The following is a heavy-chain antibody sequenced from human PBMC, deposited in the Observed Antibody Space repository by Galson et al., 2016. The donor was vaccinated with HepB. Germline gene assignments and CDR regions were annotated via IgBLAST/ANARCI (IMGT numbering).Heavy chain of an antibody. D-gene: IGHD4-17*01. V-gene: IGHV1-69*13. CDR3: AQPRTTVTTLYYYYGMDV. Sequence: SVKVSCKASGGTFSNYAISWVRQAPGQGLEWMGGIIPIFGTANYAQKFQGRVTITADESTSTAYMKLSSLRSEDTAVYYCAQPRTTVTTLYYYYGMDVWGQGTTVTVSS. CDR2: IIPIFGTA. J-gene: IGHJ6*02. CDR1: GGTFSNYA.